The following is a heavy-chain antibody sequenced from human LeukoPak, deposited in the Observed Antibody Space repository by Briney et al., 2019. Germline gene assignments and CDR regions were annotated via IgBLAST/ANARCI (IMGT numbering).Heavy chain of an antibody. Sequence: GGSLRLSCATSGFTFRNYDVHWVRQAPGKGLEWVSLIKGDARTTYYANSVKVHFPLSRDNSKNSLFLQMTSLRTVDTAFYYCVRDRGSGWDFDYWGQGTLVTVSS. CDR2: IKGDARTT. CDR1: GFTFRNYD. D-gene: IGHD6-19*01. CDR3: VRDRGSGWDFDY. J-gene: IGHJ4*02. V-gene: IGHV3-43*02.